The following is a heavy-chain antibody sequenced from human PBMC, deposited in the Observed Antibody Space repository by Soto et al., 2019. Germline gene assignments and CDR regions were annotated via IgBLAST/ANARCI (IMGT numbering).Heavy chain of an antibody. J-gene: IGHJ4*02. CDR1: GFKFSNYA. Sequence: PGGSLRLSCAASGFKFSNYAMSWVRQAPGKGLEWVSLISATGGGTYYADSVKGRFTISRDNSHDTLYLQVHSLTAEDTAVYYCAKDRRAVEAYFDYWGQGTLVTVSS. CDR3: AKDRRAVEAYFDY. CDR2: ISATGGGT. D-gene: IGHD6-19*01. V-gene: IGHV3-23*01.